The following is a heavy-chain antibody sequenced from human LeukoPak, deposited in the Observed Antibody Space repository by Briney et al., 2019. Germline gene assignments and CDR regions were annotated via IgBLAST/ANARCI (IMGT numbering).Heavy chain of an antibody. CDR1: GGSISSGYYY. D-gene: IGHD6-6*01. Sequence: SETLSLTCTVSGGSISSGYYYWSWIRQPPGKGLEYIGYIYYGGTYYNPSLKSRVTISVDTSKNQFSLKLSSVTAADTAVYYCARGTWSSSIDYWSQGTLVTVSS. CDR3: ARGTWSSSIDY. V-gene: IGHV4-30-4*01. CDR2: IYYGGT. J-gene: IGHJ4*02.